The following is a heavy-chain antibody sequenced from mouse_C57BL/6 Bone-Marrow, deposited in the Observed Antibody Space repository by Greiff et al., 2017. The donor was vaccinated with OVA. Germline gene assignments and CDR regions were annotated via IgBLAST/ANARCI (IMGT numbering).Heavy chain of an antibody. CDR3: ARDASNYGFSYAMDY. J-gene: IGHJ4*01. V-gene: IGHV7-1*01. CDR1: GFTFSDFY. CDR2: SRNKANDYTT. Sequence: EVKLMESGGGLVQSGRSLRLSCATSGFTFSDFYMEWVRQAPGKGLEWIAASRNKANDYTTEYSASVKGRFIVSRDTSQSILYLQMNALRAEDTAIYYCARDASNYGFSYAMDYWGQGTSVTVSS. D-gene: IGHD2-5*01.